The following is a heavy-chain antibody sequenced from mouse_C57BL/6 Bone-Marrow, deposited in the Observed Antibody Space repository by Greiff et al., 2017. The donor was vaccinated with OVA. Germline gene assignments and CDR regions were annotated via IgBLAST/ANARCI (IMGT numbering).Heavy chain of an antibody. CDR1: GYAFSHYW. Sequence: VQLQESGAELVKPGASVKISCKASGYAFSHYWMNWVKQRPGKGLEWIGQIYPGDDDINYNGKFKGKATLTADKSSSTAYMQFSSLTSEDSAVYFCARGAYWGQGTTLTVSS. V-gene: IGHV1-80*01. CDR2: IYPGDDDI. CDR3: ARGAY. J-gene: IGHJ2*01.